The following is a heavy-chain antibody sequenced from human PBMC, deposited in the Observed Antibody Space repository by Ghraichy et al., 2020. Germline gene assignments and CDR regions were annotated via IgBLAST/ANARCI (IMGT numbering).Heavy chain of an antibody. CDR3: ARYRSCSGGSCLYYYGLDV. CDR1: GGTFSSYA. CDR2: IIPISGTT. Sequence: SVKLSCKASGGTFSSYAINWVRQAPGQGPEWMGGIIPISGTTNYAQKFQDRVTITADESTSTAYMELSNLRSEDTAVYFCARYRSCSGGSCLYYYGLDVWGQGTTVTVSS. D-gene: IGHD2-15*01. V-gene: IGHV1-69*13. J-gene: IGHJ6*02.